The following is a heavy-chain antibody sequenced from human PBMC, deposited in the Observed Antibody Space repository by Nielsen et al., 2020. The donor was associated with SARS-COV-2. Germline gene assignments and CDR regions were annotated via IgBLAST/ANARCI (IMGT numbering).Heavy chain of an antibody. V-gene: IGHV3-53*01. J-gene: IGHJ6*02. CDR2: IYSGGST. CDR3: ARVGVGEYYGSGSPAVGYYYYYGMDV. D-gene: IGHD3-10*01. Sequence: WIRQPPGKGLEWVSVIYSGGSTYYADSVKGRFTISRDNSKNTLYLQMNSLRAEDTAVYYCARVGVGEYYGSGSPAVGYYYYYGMDVWGQGTTVTVSS.